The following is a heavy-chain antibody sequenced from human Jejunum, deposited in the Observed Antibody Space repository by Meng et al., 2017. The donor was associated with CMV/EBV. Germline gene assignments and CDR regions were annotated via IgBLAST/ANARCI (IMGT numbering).Heavy chain of an antibody. CDR2: INPKTTTP. CDR3: AKGSVAADGKGY. CDR1: GYTFTSYT. D-gene: IGHD6-13*01. Sequence: QVQLVQSGAEVKKPGASVKVSCKASGYTFTSYTLNWVRQAPGQWLEWMGYINPKTTTPTYVTVFTGRFVFSLDTSVSTAYLQISILEAEDTAVYYCAKGSVAADGKGYWGQGTLVTVSS. V-gene: IGHV7-4-1*02. J-gene: IGHJ4*02.